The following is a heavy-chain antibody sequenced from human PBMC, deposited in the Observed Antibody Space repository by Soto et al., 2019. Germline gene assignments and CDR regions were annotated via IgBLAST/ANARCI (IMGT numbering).Heavy chain of an antibody. D-gene: IGHD3-22*01. CDR2: IYYSGST. V-gene: IGHV4-30-4*01. Sequence: QVQLQESGPGLVKPSQTLSLTCTVSGGSISSGDYYWSWIRQPPGKGLVWIGYIYYSGSTYYNPSLKSRVTRSVDTSKNQFSLKLSSVTAADTAVYYCARAAYYYGSSANACWGQGSLFTFSS. J-gene: IGHJ4*02. CDR3: ARAAYYYGSSANAC. CDR1: GGSISSGDYY.